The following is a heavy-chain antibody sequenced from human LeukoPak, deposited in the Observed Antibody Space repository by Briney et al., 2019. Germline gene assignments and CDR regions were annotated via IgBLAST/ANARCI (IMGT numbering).Heavy chain of an antibody. J-gene: IGHJ6*02. D-gene: IGHD4-17*01. V-gene: IGHV4-59*01. CDR2: IYYSGTT. CDR3: AREDPQATVPEGMDV. CDR1: GGSISYYY. Sequence: SETLSLTCTVSGGSISYYYWSWIRQSPGKGLEWIGYIYYSGTTNYNPSLKSRVTISVDTSKNQFSLQLRSVTAADTAVYYCAREDPQATVPEGMDVWGQGTLVTVSS.